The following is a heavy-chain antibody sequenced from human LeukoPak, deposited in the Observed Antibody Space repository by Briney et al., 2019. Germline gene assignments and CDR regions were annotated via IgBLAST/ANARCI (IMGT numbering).Heavy chain of an antibody. J-gene: IGHJ4*02. CDR3: ARDTPTRATIFGVVLAY. V-gene: IGHV3-48*01. CDR2: ISSSSSTI. D-gene: IGHD3-3*01. CDR1: GFTFSSYS. Sequence: GGSLRLSCAASGFTFSSYSMNWVRQAPGKGLEGVSYISSSSSTIYYADSVKGRFTISRDNAKNSLYLQMNSLRAEDTAVYYCARDTPTRATIFGVVLAYWGQGTLVTVSS.